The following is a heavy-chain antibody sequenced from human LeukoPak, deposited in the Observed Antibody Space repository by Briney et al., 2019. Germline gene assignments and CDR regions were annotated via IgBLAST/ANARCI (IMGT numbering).Heavy chain of an antibody. J-gene: IGHJ6*02. CDR1: GFTVSDSW. V-gene: IGHV3-7*01. D-gene: IGHD6-19*01. CDR2: MNQDGREK. CDR3: ATYTHWLAGDV. Sequence: GGSLRLAWAASGFTVSDSWMSWVRQAPGKGLEWVANMNQDGREKDYVDSVKGRFTISRDNARNSLYLQMGSLRAQDTAVYYCATYTHWLAGDVWGQGTTVTVSS.